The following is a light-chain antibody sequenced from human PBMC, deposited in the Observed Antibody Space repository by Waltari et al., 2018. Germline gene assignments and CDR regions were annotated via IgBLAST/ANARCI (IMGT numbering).Light chain of an antibody. Sequence: DIQMTQSPSSLSASVGDRVTINCRASQSINNLLNWYQQKPGRAPEVLIYGASTLQSGVPSRFSGSGSGTDFSLSISSLEPEDFGVYYCQQRSNWPPIFTFGPGTKVDIK. CDR1: QSINNL. CDR3: QQRSNWPPIFT. V-gene: IGKV1-39*01. CDR2: GAS. J-gene: IGKJ3*01.